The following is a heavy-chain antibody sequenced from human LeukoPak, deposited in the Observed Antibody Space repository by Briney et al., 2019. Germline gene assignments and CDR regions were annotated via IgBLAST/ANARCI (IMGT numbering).Heavy chain of an antibody. V-gene: IGHV4-59*01. Sequence: SETLSLTCTVSGGSISSYYWSWIRQPPGKGLEWIGFSSYSGNTRYNPSLKSRVTLSVDTSKNHLSLKLSSVTAADTAVYYCARYLSSGLDYWGQGTLATVSS. CDR2: SSYSGNT. CDR1: GGSISSYY. D-gene: IGHD3-10*01. CDR3: ARYLSSGLDY. J-gene: IGHJ4*02.